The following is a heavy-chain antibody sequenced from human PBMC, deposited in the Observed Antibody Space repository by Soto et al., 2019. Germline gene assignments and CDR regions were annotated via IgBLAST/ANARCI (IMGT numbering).Heavy chain of an antibody. CDR1: GGSISSYY. J-gene: IGHJ4*02. CDR2: IYYSGST. CDR3: ARENMVRGVTPFLDY. Sequence: SETLSLTCTVSGGSISSYYWSWIRQPPGKGLEWIGYIYYSGSTNYNPSLKSRVTISVDTSKNQFSLKLSSVTAADTAVYYCARENMVRGVTPFLDYWGQGTLVTVS. V-gene: IGHV4-59*01. D-gene: IGHD3-10*01.